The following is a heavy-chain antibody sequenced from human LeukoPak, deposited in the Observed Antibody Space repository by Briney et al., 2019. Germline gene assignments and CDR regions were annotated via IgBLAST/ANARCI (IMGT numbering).Heavy chain of an antibody. J-gene: IGHJ4*02. V-gene: IGHV3-53*01. CDR3: AREKPYSGSYAFDY. D-gene: IGHD1-26*01. CDR1: GFTVSSNY. CDR2: IYSGGST. Sequence: PGGSLRLSCAASGFTVSSNYMSWVRQAPGKGLEWVSVIYSGGSTYYADSVKGRFTISRDNSKNTLYLQMNSLRAEDTAVYYCAREKPYSGSYAFDYWGQGTLVTVSS.